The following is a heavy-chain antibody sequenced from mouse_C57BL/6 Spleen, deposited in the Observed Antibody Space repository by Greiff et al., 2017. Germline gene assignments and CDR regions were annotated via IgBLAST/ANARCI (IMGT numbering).Heavy chain of an antibody. CDR2: IYPRSGNT. J-gene: IGHJ1*03. CDR1: GYTFTSYG. V-gene: IGHV1-81*01. CDR3: ASITTGYFDV. Sequence: LQESGAELARPGASVKLSCKASGYTFTSYGISWVKQRTGQGLEWIGEIYPRSGNTYYNEKFKGKATLTADKSSSTAYMELRSLTSEDSAVYFCASITTGYFDVWGTGTTVTVSS. D-gene: IGHD1-1*01.